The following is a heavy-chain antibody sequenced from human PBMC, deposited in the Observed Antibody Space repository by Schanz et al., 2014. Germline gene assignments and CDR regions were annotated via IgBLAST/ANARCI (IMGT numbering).Heavy chain of an antibody. J-gene: IGHJ6*02. CDR1: GFSVTSNS. D-gene: IGHD2-2*02. CDR2: ISGSGGST. Sequence: VQLEESGGGLIQPGGSLKLACAASGFSVTSNSMNWVRQAPGKGLEWVSTISGSGGSTYYADSVKGRFTISRDNSKNTLSLQLNSLRADDTAVYYCAKHLYQYNYYGMDVWGQGTTVTVSS. CDR3: AKHLYQYNYYGMDV. V-gene: IGHV3-23*04.